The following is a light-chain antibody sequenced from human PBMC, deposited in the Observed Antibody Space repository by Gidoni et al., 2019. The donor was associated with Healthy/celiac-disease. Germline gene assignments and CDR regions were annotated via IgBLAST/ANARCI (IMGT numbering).Light chain of an antibody. CDR2: QDS. CDR1: KLGDKY. V-gene: IGLV3-1*01. Sequence: SYELTPPPSVSVSPGQTASITGSGDKLGDKYACWYQQKPGQSPVLVIYQDSKRPSGIPERFSGSNSGNTATLTISGTQAMDEADYYCQAWDSSTGVFGTGTKVTVL. CDR3: QAWDSSTGV. J-gene: IGLJ1*01.